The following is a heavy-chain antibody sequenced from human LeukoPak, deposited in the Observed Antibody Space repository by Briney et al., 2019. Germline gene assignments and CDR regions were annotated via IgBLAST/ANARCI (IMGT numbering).Heavy chain of an antibody. D-gene: IGHD3-3*01. CDR1: GYTFTGYY. CDR2: INPNSVST. Sequence: WASVKVSCKASGYTFTGYYMHWVRQAPGQGLEGMGWINPNSVSTNYAQKFQGRVTMTRDTSISTACMELRRLRSDDTAVYYCARGPPLRFLEWLSPLFDYWGQGTLVTVSS. V-gene: IGHV1-2*02. CDR3: ARGPPLRFLEWLSPLFDY. J-gene: IGHJ4*02.